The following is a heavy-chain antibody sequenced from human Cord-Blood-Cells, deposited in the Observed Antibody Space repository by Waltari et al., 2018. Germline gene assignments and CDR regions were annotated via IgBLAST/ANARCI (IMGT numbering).Heavy chain of an antibody. D-gene: IGHD6-6*01. CDR1: GGTFSSYA. CDR3: ARGGSSYHFQH. CDR2: IIPILGIA. V-gene: IGHV1-69*09. Sequence: QVQLVQSGAEVKKPGSSVKVSCKASGGTFSSYAISWVRQAPGQGLEWMGRIIPILGIANYAQKFQGRVTITADKSTSTAYMELSSLGSEDTAVYYCARGGSSYHFQHWGQGTLVTVSS. J-gene: IGHJ1*01.